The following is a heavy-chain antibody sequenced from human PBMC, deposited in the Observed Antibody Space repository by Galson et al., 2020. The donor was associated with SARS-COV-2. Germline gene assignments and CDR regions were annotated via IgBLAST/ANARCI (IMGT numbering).Heavy chain of an antibody. J-gene: IGHJ3*02. Sequence: QAGGSLRLSCAASGFTFSSYAMHWVRQAPGKGLEWVAVISYDGSNKYYADSVKGRFTISRDNSKNTLYLQMNSLRAEDTAVYYCARTYSGSYFSAFDIWGQGTMVTVSS. CDR3: ARTYSGSYFSAFDI. D-gene: IGHD1-26*01. CDR2: ISYDGSNK. CDR1: GFTFSSYA. V-gene: IGHV3-30*04.